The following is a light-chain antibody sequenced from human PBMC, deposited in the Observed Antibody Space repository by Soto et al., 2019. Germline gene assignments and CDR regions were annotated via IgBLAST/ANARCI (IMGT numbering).Light chain of an antibody. CDR2: SNT. Sequence: QSVLTQPPSASGTPGQWVTISCSGSSSNIGSNTVNWYQQLPGTAPKLLIYSNTQRPSGVPDRFSGCKSGTSASLAISGLQSEDEADYYCAAWDDSLNGRVFGGGTKLTVL. J-gene: IGLJ2*01. CDR3: AAWDDSLNGRV. CDR1: SSNIGSNT. V-gene: IGLV1-44*01.